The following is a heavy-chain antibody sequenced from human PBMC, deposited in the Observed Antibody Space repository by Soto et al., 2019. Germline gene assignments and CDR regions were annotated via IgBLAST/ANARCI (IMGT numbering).Heavy chain of an antibody. J-gene: IGHJ6*02. V-gene: IGHV1-18*04. Sequence: ASVKVSCKASGYTFTSYGISWVRQAHGQGLEWMGWISAYNGNTNYAQKLQGRVTMTTDTSTSTAYMELRSLRSDDTAVYYCARDGWGIAAAGRNHPYYYYGMDVWGQGTTVTVSS. CDR1: GYTFTSYG. CDR2: ISAYNGNT. D-gene: IGHD6-13*01. CDR3: ARDGWGIAAAGRNHPYYYYGMDV.